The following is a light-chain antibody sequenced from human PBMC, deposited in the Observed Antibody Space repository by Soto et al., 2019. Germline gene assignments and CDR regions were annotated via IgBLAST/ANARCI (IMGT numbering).Light chain of an antibody. CDR3: CSYAGSSTLV. Sequence: QSALTQPASVSGSPGQSITISCTGTISDVGSYKFVSWYQQHPGKAPKLMIYEGSKRPSGVSNRFSGYKSGNTASLTISGLQAEDEADYYCCSYAGSSTLVFGGGTKLTVL. CDR1: ISDVGSYKF. CDR2: EGS. J-gene: IGLJ2*01. V-gene: IGLV2-23*01.